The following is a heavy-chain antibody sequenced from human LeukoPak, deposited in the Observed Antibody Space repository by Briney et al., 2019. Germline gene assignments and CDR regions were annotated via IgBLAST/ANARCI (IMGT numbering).Heavy chain of an antibody. D-gene: IGHD1-26*01. J-gene: IGHJ3*02. CDR2: IYYCGST. CDR1: GGSISSSSYY. Sequence: SETLSLTCTVSGGSISSSSYYWGWIRQPPGKGLEWIGSIYYCGSTYYNPSLKSRVTISVDTSKNQFSLKLSSVTAADTAVYYCARGPLVWGWELGGAFDIWGQGTMVTVSS. CDR3: ARGPLVWGWELGGAFDI. V-gene: IGHV4-39*07.